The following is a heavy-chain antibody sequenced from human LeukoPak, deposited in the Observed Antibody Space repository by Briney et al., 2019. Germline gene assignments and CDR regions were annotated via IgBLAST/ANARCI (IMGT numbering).Heavy chain of an antibody. CDR2: INPLSGST. J-gene: IGHJ6*02. Sequence: ASVKVSCKTSGYTFTSFFIHWLRQAPGQGLEWMGIINPLSGSTTYARNLQGRVTMTSDTSTSTVYVELSSLRSEDTAVYYCARDVYCGGDCYSPAYPPYYYGMDVWGQGTTVTVSS. V-gene: IGHV1-46*04. CDR3: ARDVYCGGDCYSPAYPPYYYGMDV. CDR1: GYTFTSFF. D-gene: IGHD2-21*02.